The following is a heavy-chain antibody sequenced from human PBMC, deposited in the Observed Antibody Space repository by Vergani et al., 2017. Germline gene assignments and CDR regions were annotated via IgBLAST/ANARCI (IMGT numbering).Heavy chain of an antibody. CDR1: GFTFSSYV. J-gene: IGHJ6*02. CDR3: AKANPRNSGYDYLYYYHAMDV. CDR2: ISGSGGST. V-gene: IGHV3-23*01. D-gene: IGHD5-12*01. Sequence: EVQLLESGGGLAQPGGSLRLSCAASGFTFSSYVMSWVRQAPGKGLEWVSGISGSGGSTYYAGSVKGRFTISRDSSKNTLYLQMNSLSAGDTAVYYCAKANPRNSGYDYLYYYHAMDVWGQGTTVTVSS.